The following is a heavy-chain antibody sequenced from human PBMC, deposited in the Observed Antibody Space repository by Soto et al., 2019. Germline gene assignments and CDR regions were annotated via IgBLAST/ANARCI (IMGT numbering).Heavy chain of an antibody. Sequence: PSETLSLTCTVSGAALSGGGYFYTWVRQPPGKGLEWLVYIYYSVGTNYNPSLKTRVTISLDKSHSQFYLRLISVTAADTAVYYCTREQSDDNYFDPWGQGTLVTVSS. J-gene: IGHJ5*02. V-gene: IGHV4-61*08. CDR1: GAALSGGGYF. CDR3: TREQSDDNYFDP. CDR2: IYYSVGT. D-gene: IGHD6-19*01.